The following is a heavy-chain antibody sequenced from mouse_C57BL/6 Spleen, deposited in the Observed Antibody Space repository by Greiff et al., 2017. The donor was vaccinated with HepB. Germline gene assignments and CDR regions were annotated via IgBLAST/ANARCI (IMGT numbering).Heavy chain of an antibody. CDR3: ARRGTGTIWYFDV. Sequence: EVKLVESVAELVRPGASVKLSCTASGFNIKNTYMHWVKQRPEQGLEWIGRIDPANGNTKYAPKFQGKATITADTSSNTAYLQLSSLTSEDTAIYYCARRGTGTIWYFDVWGTGTTVTVSS. V-gene: IGHV14-3*01. D-gene: IGHD4-1*01. CDR2: IDPANGNT. J-gene: IGHJ1*03. CDR1: GFNIKNTY.